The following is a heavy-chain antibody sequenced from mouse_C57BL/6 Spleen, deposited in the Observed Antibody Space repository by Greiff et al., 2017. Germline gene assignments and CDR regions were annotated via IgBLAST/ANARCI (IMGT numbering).Heavy chain of an antibody. Sequence: VQLQESGPELVKPGASVKISCKASGYAFSSSWMNWVKQRPGKGLEWIGRIYPGDGDTNYNGKFKGKATLTADKSSSTAYMQLSSLTSEDSAVYCCARDSSGFSYYAMDYWGQGTSVTVSS. V-gene: IGHV1-82*01. D-gene: IGHD3-2*02. CDR1: GYAFSSSW. CDR2: IYPGDGDT. J-gene: IGHJ4*01. CDR3: ARDSSGFSYYAMDY.